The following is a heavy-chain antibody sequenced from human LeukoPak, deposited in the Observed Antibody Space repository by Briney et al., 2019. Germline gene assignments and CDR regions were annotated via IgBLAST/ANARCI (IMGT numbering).Heavy chain of an antibody. J-gene: IGHJ5*02. V-gene: IGHV3-23*01. D-gene: IGHD4-23*01. Sequence: PGGSLRLSCAASGFTFSSYAMSWVRQAPGKGLESVSAISGSGGSTYYADSVKGRFTISRDNSKNTLYLQMNSLRAEDTAVYYCAKDPVVTPWFDPWGQGTLVTVSS. CDR1: GFTFSSYA. CDR2: ISGSGGST. CDR3: AKDPVVTPWFDP.